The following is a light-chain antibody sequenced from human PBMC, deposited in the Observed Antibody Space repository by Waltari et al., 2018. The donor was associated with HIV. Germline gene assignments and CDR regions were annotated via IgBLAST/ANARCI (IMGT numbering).Light chain of an antibody. V-gene: IGLV2-8*01. CDR3: SSYAGSNNLL. CDR1: SSDVGGYNY. CDR2: EVT. J-gene: IGLJ2*01. Sequence: QSALTQPPPASGSPGQSVTLSCTGNSSDVGGYNYAPWYQQHPGKAPKLMIYEVTKRPSGVPDRFSDSKSGNTASLTVSGLQAEDEADYYCSSYAGSNNLLFGGGTKLTVL.